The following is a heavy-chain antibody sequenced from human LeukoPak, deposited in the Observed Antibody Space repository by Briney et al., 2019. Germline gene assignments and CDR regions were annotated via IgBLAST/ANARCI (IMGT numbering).Heavy chain of an antibody. V-gene: IGHV3-23*01. D-gene: IGHD3-22*01. CDR2: TTISADST. CDR1: GFTISIYA. J-gene: IGHJ4*02. CDR3: AKDRPNYYGSNGHYYRRDGDY. Sequence: GGSLRFSCAASGFTISIYAMSWVRQAQGKGLMWVSTTTISADSTYHADSVKGRFTISRENAESMLYLQIDGLRVEDTAVYFCAKDRPNYYGSNGHYYRRDGDYWGQGTLVTVSS.